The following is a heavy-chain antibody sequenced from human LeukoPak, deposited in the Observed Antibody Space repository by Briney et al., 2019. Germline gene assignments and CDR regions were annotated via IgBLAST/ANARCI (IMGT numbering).Heavy chain of an antibody. D-gene: IGHD3-22*01. Sequence: GGSLRLSCAASGFMFTNYIMNWVRQAPGRGLEWVSSISSSGNYIYSSDSEKGRFTISRDNAKNSLYLQMNGLRAEDTAVYYCVRSYYYEDSGLGYALDIWGQGTMVSVSS. CDR2: ISSSGNYI. CDR3: VRSYYYEDSGLGYALDI. CDR1: GFMFTNYI. J-gene: IGHJ3*02. V-gene: IGHV3-21*01.